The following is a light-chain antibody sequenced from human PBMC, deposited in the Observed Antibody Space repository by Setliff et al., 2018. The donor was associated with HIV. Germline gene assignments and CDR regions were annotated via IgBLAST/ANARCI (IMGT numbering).Light chain of an antibody. Sequence: QSALTQPASVSGSPGQSITIACTGTSSDVGTYNFVSWHQQHPGTAPKLMIYDVSNRPSGVSNRFSGSKSGNTASLTISGLQAEEEADYYCSSYRCTPLYVFGTGTKVTVL. CDR2: DVS. V-gene: IGLV2-14*03. CDR1: SSDVGTYNF. CDR3: SSYRCTPLYV. J-gene: IGLJ1*01.